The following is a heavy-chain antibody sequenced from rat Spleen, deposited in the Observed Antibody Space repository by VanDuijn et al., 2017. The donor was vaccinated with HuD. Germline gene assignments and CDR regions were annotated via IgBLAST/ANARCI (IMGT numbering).Heavy chain of an antibody. J-gene: IGHJ3*01. CDR2: ISSGGST. V-gene: IGHV2-6*01. D-gene: IGHD1-4*01. Sequence: QVQMKETGPGLVQPSQTLSLTCTVSGFSLTSYHVSWVRQPPGEGLEWIAAISSGGSTYYNSALKSRLSISRDTSKSQVFLKMNSLQTEDTAIYFCIRESLPGYNSHWFVYWGQGTLVTVSS. CDR3: IRESLPGYNSHWFVY. CDR1: GFSLTSYH.